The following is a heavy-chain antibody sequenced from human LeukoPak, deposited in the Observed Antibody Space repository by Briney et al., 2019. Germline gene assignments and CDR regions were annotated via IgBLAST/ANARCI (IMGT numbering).Heavy chain of an antibody. D-gene: IGHD1-26*01. CDR3: ATDRNSGKYYDY. J-gene: IGHJ4*02. CDR1: GFTFSSYW. CDR2: IKQDGSVK. Sequence: PGGSLRLSCAAAGFTFSSYWMSWVRQAPGKGLEWVANIKQDGSVKYFVDSVKGRFTISRDNVKNSLYLQMNSLRAEDTAVYYCATDRNSGKYYDYWGQGTLVTVSS. V-gene: IGHV3-7*01.